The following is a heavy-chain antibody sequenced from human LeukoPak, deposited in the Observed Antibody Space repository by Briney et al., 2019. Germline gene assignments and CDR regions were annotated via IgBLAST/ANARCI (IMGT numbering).Heavy chain of an antibody. CDR3: ASLKVPGHFDY. D-gene: IGHD2/OR15-2a*01. V-gene: IGHV4-34*12. CDR2: IIDTGST. CDR1: GGSFSGYY. J-gene: IGHJ4*02. Sequence: SETLSLTCAVYGGSFSGYYWTWIRQPPGKGLEWIGEIIDTGSTKYNSSLKSRVTISVDTSKNQFSLKVMSLTAADTAVYYCASLKVPGHFDYWGQGTLVTLSS.